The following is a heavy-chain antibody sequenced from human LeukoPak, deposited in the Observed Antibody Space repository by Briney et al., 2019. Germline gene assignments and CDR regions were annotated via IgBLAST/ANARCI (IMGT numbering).Heavy chain of an antibody. CDR2: INHRGAT. CDR3: ARGKGDLSMIVMIVTAVEFYFDS. Sequence: PSETLSLTCAVFGGSLSDHDWSWIRQPPGKGLEWIGEINHRGATNYNPSLKSRVTLSLDTSKNQVSLNLNSLTAADTAVYYCARGKGDLSMIVMIVTAVEFYFDSWGPGTLVTVSS. V-gene: IGHV4-34*01. J-gene: IGHJ4*02. D-gene: IGHD3-22*01. CDR1: GGSLSDHD.